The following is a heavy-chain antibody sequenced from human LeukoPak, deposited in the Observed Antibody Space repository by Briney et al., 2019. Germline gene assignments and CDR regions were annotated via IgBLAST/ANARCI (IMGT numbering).Heavy chain of an antibody. CDR1: GFTFSDYW. CDR2: IKQDGSEK. CDR3: ARDRSGYDYYGYYYYYMDV. V-gene: IGHV3-7*01. J-gene: IGHJ6*03. D-gene: IGHD5-12*01. Sequence: PGGSLRLSCAASGFTFSDYWMSWVRQAPGKGLEWVANIKQDGSEKYYVASVKGRFTISRDNTENSVYLQLNSLRAEDTAAYYCARDRSGYDYYGYYYYYMDVWGKGTTVTVSS.